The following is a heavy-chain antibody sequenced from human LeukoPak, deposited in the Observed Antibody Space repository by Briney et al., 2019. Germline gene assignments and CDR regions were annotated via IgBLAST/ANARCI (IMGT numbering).Heavy chain of an antibody. J-gene: IGHJ4*02. CDR1: GFTFNNYG. Sequence: GKSLRLSRAASGFTFNNYGMHWVRQAPGKGLEWVAVISYDGRNKHYPDSVKGRFTISRDISKNTLYLQMNSLRAEDTAVYYCAKDRSPYYDFWSGSYFDYWGQGTLVTVSS. CDR3: AKDRSPYYDFWSGSYFDY. V-gene: IGHV3-30*18. D-gene: IGHD3-3*01. CDR2: ISYDGRNK.